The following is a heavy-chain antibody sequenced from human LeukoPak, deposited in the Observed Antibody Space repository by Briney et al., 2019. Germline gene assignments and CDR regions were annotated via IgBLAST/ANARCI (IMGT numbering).Heavy chain of an antibody. CDR3: ARGGSYGLVGFDY. Sequence: GESLRLSCAVSGFAFSSYRMTWVRQAPGKGLEWVAHIKQDGSEKYYVDSVKGRFTISRDNAKSSLYLQMNSLRAEDTAVYHCARGGSYGLVGFDYWGQGTLVTVSS. D-gene: IGHD4-17*01. V-gene: IGHV3-7*01. J-gene: IGHJ4*02. CDR1: GFAFSSYR. CDR2: IKQDGSEK.